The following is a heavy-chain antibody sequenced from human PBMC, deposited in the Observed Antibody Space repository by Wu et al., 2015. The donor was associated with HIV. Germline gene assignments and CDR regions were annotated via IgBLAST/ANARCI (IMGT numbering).Heavy chain of an antibody. CDR2: INTLTGVT. Sequence: QVQLVQSGTEVKKPGASVKVSCKASGYDLAGYYIHWVRLVPGQGLQWMGWINTLTGVTSYQETFQGRVTMTRDTSINTAYMELRSLRSDDTAVYYCAAGPGGRPGGNYFDYWGQGTLVTVSS. V-gene: IGHV1-2*02. J-gene: IGHJ4*02. CDR3: AAGPGGRPGGNYFDY. CDR1: GYDLAGYY. D-gene: IGHD3-16*01.